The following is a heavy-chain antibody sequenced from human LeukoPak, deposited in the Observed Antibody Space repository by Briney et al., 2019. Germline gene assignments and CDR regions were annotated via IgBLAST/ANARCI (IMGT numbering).Heavy chain of an antibody. Sequence: ASVKVSCKASGYTFTGYYMHWVRQAPGRGLEWMGWINPNSGGTNYAQKFQGRVTMTRDTSISTAYMELSRLRSDDTAVYYCAREIRSPVVPAATRMDVWGQGTTVTVSS. CDR1: GYTFTGYY. CDR2: INPNSGGT. CDR3: AREIRSPVVPAATRMDV. D-gene: IGHD2-2*01. V-gene: IGHV1-2*02. J-gene: IGHJ6*02.